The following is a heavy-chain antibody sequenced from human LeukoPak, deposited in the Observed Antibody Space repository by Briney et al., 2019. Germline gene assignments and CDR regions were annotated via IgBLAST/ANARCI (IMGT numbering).Heavy chain of an antibody. Sequence: SGGSLRPSCAASGFTFSSYWMTWVRQAPGKGLEWVANILQDGSEKYDVDSVKGRFTISRDNAKNSLYLQMNSLRAEDTAVLYCARDNYGSGSYYTYFYYWGQGTLVTVST. CDR1: GFTFSSYW. J-gene: IGHJ4*02. CDR3: ARDNYGSGSYYTYFYY. D-gene: IGHD3-10*01. CDR2: ILQDGSEK. V-gene: IGHV3-7*01.